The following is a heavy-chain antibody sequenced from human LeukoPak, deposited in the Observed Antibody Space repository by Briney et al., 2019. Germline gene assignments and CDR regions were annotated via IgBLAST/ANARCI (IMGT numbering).Heavy chain of an antibody. V-gene: IGHV3-11*04. CDR2: ITSNDSTI. D-gene: IGHD3-10*01. Sequence: GWSLRLSCAASGFTFSDYYMSWIRQAPGRGLEWVSYITSNDSTIYYADSVKGRFTISRDNAKNSLYLQMNSLRAEDTAVFYCARGPILGYGFDIWGQGTVVTVSS. CDR3: ARGPILGYGFDI. CDR1: GFTFSDYY. J-gene: IGHJ3*02.